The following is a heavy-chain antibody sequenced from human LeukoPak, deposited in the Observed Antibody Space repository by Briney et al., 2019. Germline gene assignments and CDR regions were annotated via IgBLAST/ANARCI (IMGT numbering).Heavy chain of an antibody. CDR2: INPNSGGT. D-gene: IGHD2-15*01. CDR1: GYTFTGYY. J-gene: IGHJ4*02. Sequence: ASVNVSCKASGYTFTGYYMHWVRQAPGQGHEWMGWINPNSGGTNYAQKFQGRVTMTKDTSISAAYMELSRLRSDDTAVYYCARGGAGEGYCSSSSCYGHVYWGQGTLVTVSS. V-gene: IGHV1-2*02. CDR3: ARGGAGEGYCSSSSCYGHVY.